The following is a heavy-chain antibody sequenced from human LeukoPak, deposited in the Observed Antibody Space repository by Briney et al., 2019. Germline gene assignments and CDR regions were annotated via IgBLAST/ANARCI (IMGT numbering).Heavy chain of an antibody. CDR3: AKVAARVGADAFDI. D-gene: IGHD1-26*01. J-gene: IGHJ3*02. V-gene: IGHV3-30*18. CDR1: GFTFSSYG. Sequence: PGRSLRLSCAASGFTFSSYGMHWVRQAPGKGLEWVAVISYDGSNKYYADSVKGRFTISRDNSKNTLYLQMNSLRAEDTAVYYCAKVAARVGADAFDIWGQGTMVTVSS. CDR2: ISYDGSNK.